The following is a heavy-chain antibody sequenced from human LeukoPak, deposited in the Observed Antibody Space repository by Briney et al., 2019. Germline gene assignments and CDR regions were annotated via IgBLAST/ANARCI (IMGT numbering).Heavy chain of an antibody. Sequence: SQTLSLTCTVSGGSISSANYQWSWIRQPAGKGLEWIGRIYTSGSTNYNPSLKSRVTMSVDTSKNQFSLKLSSVTAADTAVYYCARASAFDIWGQGTMVTVSS. CDR2: IYTSGST. V-gene: IGHV4-61*02. J-gene: IGHJ3*02. CDR1: GGSISSANYQ. CDR3: ARASAFDI.